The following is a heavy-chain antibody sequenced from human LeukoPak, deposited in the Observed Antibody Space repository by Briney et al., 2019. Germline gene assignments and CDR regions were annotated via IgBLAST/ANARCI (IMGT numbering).Heavy chain of an antibody. D-gene: IGHD1-26*01. CDR3: AKSQGAHLNYYSYGLDV. CDR1: GFTFTSYA. V-gene: IGHV3-9*01. CDR2: INWNSNSV. J-gene: IGHJ6*02. Sequence: QAGGSLRLSCAASGFTFTSYAMSWVRQAPGKGLEWVSGINWNSNSVGYAGSVRGRFTISRDNAKNSLYLQMNSLTDEDTALYYCAKSQGAHLNYYSYGLDVWGQGTTVTV.